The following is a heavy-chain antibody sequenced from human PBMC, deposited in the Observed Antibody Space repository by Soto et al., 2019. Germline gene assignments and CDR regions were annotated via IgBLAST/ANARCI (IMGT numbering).Heavy chain of an antibody. J-gene: IGHJ4*02. D-gene: IGHD4-17*01. CDR1: GGSISSPSYN. V-gene: IGHV4-39*01. Sequence: QVQLQESGPGLLKPSETLSLTCTVSGGSISSPSYNWGWVRQPPGKGPEWIGSFFYGGRTHYIPSLKSGLAMSVDTARSQVALILSSVTAADTAVYYCTTVASTHFDSWSQGALVTVSS. CDR2: FFYGGRT. CDR3: TTVASTHFDS.